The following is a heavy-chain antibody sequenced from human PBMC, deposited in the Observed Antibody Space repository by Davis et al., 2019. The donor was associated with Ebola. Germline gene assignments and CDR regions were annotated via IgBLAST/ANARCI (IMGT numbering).Heavy chain of an antibody. CDR3: ARQGSWDSSGSYYDY. Sequence: GESLKISCKGSGYSFTSYWISWVRQMPGKGLEWMGRIDPSDSYTNYSPSFQGHVTISADKSISTAYLQWSSLKASDTAMYYCARQGSWDSSGSYYDYWGQGTLVTVSS. D-gene: IGHD3-22*01. J-gene: IGHJ4*02. CDR1: GYSFTSYW. CDR2: IDPSDSYT. V-gene: IGHV5-10-1*01.